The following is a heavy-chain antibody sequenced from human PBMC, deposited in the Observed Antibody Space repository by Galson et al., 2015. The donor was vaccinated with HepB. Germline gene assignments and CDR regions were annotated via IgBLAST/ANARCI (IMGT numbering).Heavy chain of an antibody. D-gene: IGHD3-10*01. Sequence: SETLSLTCAVYGGSFSGYYWSWIRQPPGKGLEWIGEINHSGSTNYNPSLKSRVTISVDTSKNQFSLKLSSVTASDTAVYYCARGVRRRITMVRGVIVGHAFDIWGQGTMVTVSS. CDR1: GGSFSGYY. CDR3: ARGVRRRITMVRGVIVGHAFDI. CDR2: INHSGST. J-gene: IGHJ3*02. V-gene: IGHV4-34*01.